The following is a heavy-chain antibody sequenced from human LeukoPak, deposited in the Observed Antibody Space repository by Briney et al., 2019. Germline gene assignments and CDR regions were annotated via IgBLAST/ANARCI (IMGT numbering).Heavy chain of an antibody. D-gene: IGHD3-22*01. CDR3: ARDHTTRIVVVTTDNWFDP. Sequence: ASVKVSCKASGYTFTSYGISWVRQAPGQGLEWMGWISAYNGNTNYAQKLQGRVTMTTDTSTSTAYMELRSLRSDDTAVYYCARDHTTRIVVVTTDNWFDPWGQGTLVTVSS. CDR2: ISAYNGNT. J-gene: IGHJ5*02. V-gene: IGHV1-18*01. CDR1: GYTFTSYG.